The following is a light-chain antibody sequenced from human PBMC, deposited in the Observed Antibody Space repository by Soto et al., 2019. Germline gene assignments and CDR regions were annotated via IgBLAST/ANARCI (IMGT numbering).Light chain of an antibody. V-gene: IGKV1-8*01. J-gene: IGKJ1*01. CDR1: QGISSY. Sequence: AIRMTQSPSSLSAPTGDRVTITCRASQGISSYLAWYQQKPGKAPKLLIYAASTLQSGVPSRFSGSGSGTDFTLTISCLQSEDFATYYCQQYYSYPRTFGQGTKVDIK. CDR3: QQYYSYPRT. CDR2: AAS.